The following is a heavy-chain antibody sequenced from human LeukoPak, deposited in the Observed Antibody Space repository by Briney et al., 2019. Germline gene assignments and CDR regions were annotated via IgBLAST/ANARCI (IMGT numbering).Heavy chain of an antibody. CDR3: ARGTGSYWHFDL. V-gene: IGHV6-1*01. CDR2: TYYSSKWYY. D-gene: IGHD1-14*01. J-gene: IGHJ2*01. CDR1: RDSVSGNTAT. Sequence: SQTLSLTCAISRDSVSGNTATWNSIRQSPSRGLEWLGRTYYSSKWYYEYAVSVKGRIAISPDTSKNQFSLQLSSVTPEDTAVYFCARGTGSYWHFDLWGRGTLVTVSS.